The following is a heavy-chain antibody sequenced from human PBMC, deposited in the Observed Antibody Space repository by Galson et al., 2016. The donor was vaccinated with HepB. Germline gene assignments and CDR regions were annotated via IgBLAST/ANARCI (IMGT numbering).Heavy chain of an antibody. Sequence: SVKVSCKASGYTFSSNGISWVRQAPGQGLEWMGWIKVYNDDTAYAQKFQGRVTMTTDTSTTTAYMELRSLRSDDTAVYYCARSGYCSGAAGYSEGLDVWGQGTTVTVSS. CDR2: IKVYNDDT. D-gene: IGHD2-15*01. CDR1: GYTFSSNG. CDR3: ARSGYCSGAAGYSEGLDV. V-gene: IGHV1-18*01. J-gene: IGHJ6*02.